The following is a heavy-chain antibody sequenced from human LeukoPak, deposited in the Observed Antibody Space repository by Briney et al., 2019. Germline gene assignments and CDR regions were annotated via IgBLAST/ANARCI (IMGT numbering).Heavy chain of an antibody. D-gene: IGHD2-2*02. V-gene: IGHV1-69*13. CDR3: ARFGVAVVPAAIPS. CDR2: IIPIFGTA. Sequence: ASVKVSCKASGGTFSSYAISWVRQAPGQGLEWMGGIIPIFGTANYAQKFQGRVTITADESTSTAYMELSSLRSEDTAVYYCARFGVAVVPAAIPSWGQGTLVTVSS. CDR1: GGTFSSYA. J-gene: IGHJ5*02.